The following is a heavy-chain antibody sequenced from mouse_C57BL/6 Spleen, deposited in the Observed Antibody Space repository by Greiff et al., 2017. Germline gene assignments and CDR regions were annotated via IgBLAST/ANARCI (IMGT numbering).Heavy chain of an antibody. CDR1: GFSLTSSG. V-gene: IGHV2-3*01. D-gene: IGHD2-3*01. CDR2: IWGDGST. CDR3: AKRSDGYYNYAMDY. J-gene: IGHJ4*01. Sequence: QVQLKESGPGLVAPSQSLSITCPVSGFSLTSSGVSWVRQPPGKGLEWLGLIWGDGSTNYPSALISRLSISKDKSKSQDFLKLNSLQTDDTATYYCAKRSDGYYNYAMDYWGQGTSVTVSS.